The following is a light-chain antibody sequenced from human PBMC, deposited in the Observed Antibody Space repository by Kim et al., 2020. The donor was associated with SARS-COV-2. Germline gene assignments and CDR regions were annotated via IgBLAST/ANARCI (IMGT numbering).Light chain of an antibody. J-gene: IGKJ4*01. Sequence: AIQLTQSPSSLSASVGDRVTITCRASQDISNSLAWYQQRPGTTPNLLIYAASSLESGVPSRFSGSGSGTDFTLTIHSLQPEDFATYCGQQFKYSPTFGGGTKVDIK. CDR3: QQFKYSPT. CDR2: AAS. CDR1: QDISNS. V-gene: IGKV1D-13*01.